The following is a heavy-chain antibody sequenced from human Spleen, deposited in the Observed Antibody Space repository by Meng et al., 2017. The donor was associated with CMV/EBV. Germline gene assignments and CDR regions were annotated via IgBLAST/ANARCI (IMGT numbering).Heavy chain of an antibody. CDR2: IYHSGGT. Sequence: ISSSNWWSWFRQPPGKGLEWIGAIYHSGGTNYNPSLHSRVTISVDKSKNQFSLKLSSVTAADTAVYFCATLNDFWSGYYSESPVDYWGQGTLVTVSS. CDR1: ISSSNW. J-gene: IGHJ4*02. D-gene: IGHD3-3*01. V-gene: IGHV4-4*01. CDR3: ATLNDFWSGYYSESPVDY.